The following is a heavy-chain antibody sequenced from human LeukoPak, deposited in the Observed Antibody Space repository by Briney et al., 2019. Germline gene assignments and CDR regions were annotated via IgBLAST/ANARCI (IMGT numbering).Heavy chain of an antibody. CDR1: GFTFSNAW. D-gene: IGHD3-9*01. J-gene: IGHJ4*02. CDR2: IKSKADGGTT. CDR3: TTGRYFDWLFVFDY. Sequence: GGSLRLSCAASGFTFSNAWMSWVRQAPGKGLEWVGRIKSKADGGTTDYAAPVKGRFTISRDDSKNTLYLQMNSLKTEDTAVYYCTTGRYFDWLFVFDYWGQGTLVTVSS. V-gene: IGHV3-15*01.